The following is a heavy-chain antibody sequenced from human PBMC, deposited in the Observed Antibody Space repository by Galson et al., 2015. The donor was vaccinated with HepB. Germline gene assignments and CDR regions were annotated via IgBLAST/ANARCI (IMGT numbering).Heavy chain of an antibody. CDR2: INTDGSAK. D-gene: IGHD6-19*01. V-gene: IGHV3-7*03. Sequence: SLRLSCAASGFTFSNYWMSWVRQAPGKGLEWVAQINTDGSAKYYVDSVKGRFTISRDNAKNSLYLQMNSLGVEDTAVYYCARDHAVAGSDFWGRGTLVTVSS. J-gene: IGHJ4*02. CDR1: GFTFSNYW. CDR3: ARDHAVAGSDF.